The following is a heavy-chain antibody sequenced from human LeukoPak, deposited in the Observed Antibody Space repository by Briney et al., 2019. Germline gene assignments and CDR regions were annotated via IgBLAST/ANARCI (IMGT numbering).Heavy chain of an antibody. J-gene: IGHJ3*02. D-gene: IGHD4-23*01. CDR3: ARDYGGNSDAFDI. CDR2: IYYSGST. CDR1: GYSISSGYY. V-gene: IGHV4-38-2*02. Sequence: PSETPSLTCTVSGYSISSGYYWGWIRQPPGKGLEWIGSIYYSGSTYYNPSLKSRVTISVDTSKNQFSLKLSSVTAADTAVYYCARDYGGNSDAFDIWGQGTMVTVSS.